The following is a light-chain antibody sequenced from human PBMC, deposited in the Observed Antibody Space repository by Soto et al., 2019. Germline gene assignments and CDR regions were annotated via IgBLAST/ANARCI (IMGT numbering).Light chain of an antibody. CDR2: GAS. J-gene: IGKJ2*01. CDR1: QVIGSRY. Sequence: EIVMTQSPGTLSLSPGERATISCRASQVIGSRYLAWYHQKSGQAPRLLIYGASSRATGIPDRFSGSGSGTDFTLTISRLEPEDFGVYYCKKFGSSIPHTFGQGTKLEIK. CDR3: KKFGSSIPHT. V-gene: IGKV3-20*01.